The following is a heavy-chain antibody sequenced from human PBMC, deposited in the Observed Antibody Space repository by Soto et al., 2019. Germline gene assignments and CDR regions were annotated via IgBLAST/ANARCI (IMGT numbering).Heavy chain of an antibody. J-gene: IGHJ4*02. V-gene: IGHV1-18*01. CDR3: ARGTYSSGWFQFDY. Sequence: ASVKVSCKASGYTFTSYGISWVRQAPGQGLEWMGWISAYNGNTNYAQKLQGRVTMTTDTSTSTAYMELRSLRSYDTAVYYCARGTYSSGWFQFDYWGQGTLVTVSS. D-gene: IGHD6-19*01. CDR1: GYTFTSYG. CDR2: ISAYNGNT.